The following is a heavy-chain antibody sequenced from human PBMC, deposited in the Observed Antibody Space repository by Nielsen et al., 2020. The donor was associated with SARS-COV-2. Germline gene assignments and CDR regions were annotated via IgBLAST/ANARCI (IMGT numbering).Heavy chain of an antibody. CDR2: INTNTGNP. Sequence: ASVKVSCKASGYTFTSYAMNWVRQAPGHGLEWMGWINTNTGNPTYAQGFTGRFVFSLDTSVSTAYLQISSLKAVDTAVYYCARDFGLSRRNIAAPSGYWGQGTLVTVSS. CDR3: ARDFGLSRRNIAAPSGY. CDR1: GYTFTSYA. V-gene: IGHV7-4-1*02. J-gene: IGHJ4*02. D-gene: IGHD6-6*01.